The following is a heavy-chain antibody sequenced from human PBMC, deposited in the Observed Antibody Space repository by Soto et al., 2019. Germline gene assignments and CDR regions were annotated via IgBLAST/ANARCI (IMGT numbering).Heavy chain of an antibody. CDR2: IYTSGST. J-gene: IGHJ4*02. Sequence: QVQLQESGPGLVKPSETLSLTCTVSGGSISSYYWSWIRQPAGKGLGWIGRIYTSGSTNYNPSLKSRVTMSVDTSKNQFSLKLSSVTAADTAVYYCAREDGKQWLVHYWGQGTLVTVSS. CDR1: GGSISSYY. V-gene: IGHV4-4*07. CDR3: AREDGKQWLVHY. D-gene: IGHD6-19*01.